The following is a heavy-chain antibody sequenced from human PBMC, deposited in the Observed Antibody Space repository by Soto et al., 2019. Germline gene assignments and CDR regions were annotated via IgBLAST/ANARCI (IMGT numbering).Heavy chain of an antibody. CDR3: TRDASRDSSARGWFDP. CDR1: GFTFRSFT. CDR2: ISSNSAYI. D-gene: IGHD6-13*01. Sequence: GGSLRLSCAASGFTFRSFTMNWVRQAPGKGLEWVSTISSNSAYIYYTDALRGRFTISRNNAKNSLHLQMNSLRAEDTAVYYCTRDASRDSSARGWFDPWGPGTLVTVSS. J-gene: IGHJ5*02. V-gene: IGHV3-21*01.